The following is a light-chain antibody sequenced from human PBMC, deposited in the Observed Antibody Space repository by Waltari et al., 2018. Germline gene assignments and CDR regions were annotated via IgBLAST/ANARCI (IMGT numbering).Light chain of an antibody. V-gene: IGKV1-12*01. Sequence: DIQMTQSPSSVSASIGDRVSITCRASQGISSWLAWYQQKPGKAPKLLIYATSILHSGVPSRFSGSGSGTYFTLTITGLQPEDSAIYYCQRAASFPLSFGGGTKVEI. CDR1: QGISSW. J-gene: IGKJ4*01. CDR2: ATS. CDR3: QRAASFPLS.